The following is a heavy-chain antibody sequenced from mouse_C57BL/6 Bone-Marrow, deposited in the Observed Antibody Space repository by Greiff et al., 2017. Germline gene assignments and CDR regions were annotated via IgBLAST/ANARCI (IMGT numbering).Heavy chain of an antibody. D-gene: IGHD2-3*01. CDR1: GFTFSSYA. Sequence: EVQLQESGGGLVKPGGSLKLSCAASGFTFSSYAMSWVRQTPEKRLEWVGTISDGGSYTYYPDNVKGRFTISTDNAKNNLYLQMSHLKSEDTAVYYCARASIGGWFAYWGQGTLVTVSA. J-gene: IGHJ3*01. V-gene: IGHV5-4*01. CDR2: ISDGGSYT. CDR3: ARASIGGWFAY.